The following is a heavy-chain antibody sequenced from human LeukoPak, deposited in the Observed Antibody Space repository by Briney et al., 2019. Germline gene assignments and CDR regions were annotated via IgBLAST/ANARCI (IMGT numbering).Heavy chain of an antibody. Sequence: PSETLSLTCAAYGGSFSGYYWSWIRQPPGKGLEWIGEINHSGSTNYNPSLKSRVTISVDTSKNQFSLKLSSVTAADTAVYYCAREIGGTTDYYYYYYMDVWGKGTTVTVSS. CDR1: GGSFSGYY. CDR3: AREIGGTTDYYYYYYMDV. D-gene: IGHD4-23*01. CDR2: INHSGST. J-gene: IGHJ6*03. V-gene: IGHV4-34*01.